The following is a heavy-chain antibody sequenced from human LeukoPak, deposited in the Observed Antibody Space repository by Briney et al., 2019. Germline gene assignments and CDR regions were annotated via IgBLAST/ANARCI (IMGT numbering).Heavy chain of an antibody. D-gene: IGHD3-22*01. V-gene: IGHV3-23*01. CDR2: SSGRGGST. Sequence: GGSLTLSCAASGFTFSSYGMSWVRQAPGKGLEGVAASSGRGGSTYYAGSVEGRFTISRDNSKNTLYLQMNSLRAEDTAVYYCAKARIRGYDSSGYYPDVFDYWGQGTLVTVSS. CDR1: GFTFSSYG. J-gene: IGHJ4*02. CDR3: AKARIRGYDSSGYYPDVFDY.